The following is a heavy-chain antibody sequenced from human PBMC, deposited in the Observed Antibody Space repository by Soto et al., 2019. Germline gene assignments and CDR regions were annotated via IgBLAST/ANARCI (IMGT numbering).Heavy chain of an antibody. CDR1: GFTFSSYW. CDR3: ARDRIDCSGGSCNRGWDAFDI. V-gene: IGHV3-7*01. D-gene: IGHD2-15*01. Sequence: GGSLRLSCAASGFTFSSYWMSWVRQAPGKGLEWVANIKQDGSEKYYVDSVKGRFTISRDNAKNSLYLQMNSLRAEDTAVYYCARDRIDCSGGSCNRGWDAFDIWGQGTMVTVSS. CDR2: IKQDGSEK. J-gene: IGHJ3*02.